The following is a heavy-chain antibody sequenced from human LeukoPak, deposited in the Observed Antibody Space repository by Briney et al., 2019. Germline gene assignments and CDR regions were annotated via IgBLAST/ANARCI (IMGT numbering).Heavy chain of an antibody. J-gene: IGHJ4*02. D-gene: IGHD3-10*01. V-gene: IGHV3-21*01. CDR3: ARDWGSGSLDY. CDR1: GFTFSSYS. CDR2: ISSSSRYK. Sequence: GGSLRLSCAASGFTFSSYSMNWVRQAPGKGLEWVSSISSSSRYKYYADSVKGRFTISRDNAKNSLYLQMNSLRADDTAVYYCARDWGSGSLDYWGQGTLVTVSS.